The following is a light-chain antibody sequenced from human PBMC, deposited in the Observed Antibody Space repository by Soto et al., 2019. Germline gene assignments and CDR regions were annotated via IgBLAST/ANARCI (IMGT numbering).Light chain of an antibody. CDR1: SSDVGGYNY. J-gene: IGLJ3*02. Sequence: QSALTQPRSVSGYPGQSVTISCTGTSSDVGGYNYVSWYQQHPGKAPKLMIYDVSKRPSGVPDRFSGSKSGNTASLTISGFQAEDEADYYCCSYAGSYTWVFGGGTKLTVL. CDR2: DVS. CDR3: CSYAGSYTWV. V-gene: IGLV2-11*01.